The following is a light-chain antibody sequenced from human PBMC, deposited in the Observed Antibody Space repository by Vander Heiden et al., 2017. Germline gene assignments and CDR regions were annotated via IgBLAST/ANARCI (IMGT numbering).Light chain of an antibody. CDR3: MQALQTPRT. J-gene: IGKJ3*01. V-gene: IGKV2-28*01. CDR1: QSLLHSNGYNY. CDR2: LGS. Sequence: DIVMTQSPLSLPVTPGEPASISCRSSQSLLHSNGYNYLDWYLQKPGQSPQLLIYLGSNRASGVPDRFSGSGSGTDFTLKISRVEAEDVGVYYCMQALQTPRTFAPGTKVGIK.